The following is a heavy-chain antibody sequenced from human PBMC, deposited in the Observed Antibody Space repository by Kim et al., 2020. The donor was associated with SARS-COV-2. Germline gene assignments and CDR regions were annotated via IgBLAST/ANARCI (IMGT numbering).Heavy chain of an antibody. CDR3: ARWGGTSTQYGMDV. D-gene: IGHD2-2*01. J-gene: IGHJ6*02. Sequence: YSQKFQGRSTITRDTAASTAYMELSNLRSEDTAVYYCARWGGTSTQYGMDVWGQGTTVTVSS. V-gene: IGHV1-3*01.